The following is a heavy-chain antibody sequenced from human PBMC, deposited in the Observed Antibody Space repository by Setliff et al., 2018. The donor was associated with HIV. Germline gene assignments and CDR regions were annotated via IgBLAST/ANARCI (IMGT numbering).Heavy chain of an antibody. D-gene: IGHD4-17*01. CDR2: IYFTGSS. CDR1: GGSISTYY. V-gene: IGHV4-59*01. J-gene: IGHJ3*01. Sequence: ETLSLTCTVSGGSISTYYWSWIRQPPGKGLEWIGSIYFTGSSDNNPSLKRRVTLSVYTSKHQFSLKLSSVTAADTAVYYCARVQMAYAAFDVWGQGTMVTVSS. CDR3: ARVQMAYAAFDV.